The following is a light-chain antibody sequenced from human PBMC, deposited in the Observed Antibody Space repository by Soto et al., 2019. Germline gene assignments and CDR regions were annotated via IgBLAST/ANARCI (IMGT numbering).Light chain of an antibody. V-gene: IGKV1-9*01. Sequence: DIQLTHSPSFLSASVGDRVTITCRASQGISSYLAWYQQKPGKAPKLLIYAASTLQSGLPSRFSGSGSGTEFTLTTSSLQPEDFATYYCQQPNGLTFGGGTKVEIK. CDR3: QQPNGLT. CDR1: QGISSY. CDR2: AAS. J-gene: IGKJ4*01.